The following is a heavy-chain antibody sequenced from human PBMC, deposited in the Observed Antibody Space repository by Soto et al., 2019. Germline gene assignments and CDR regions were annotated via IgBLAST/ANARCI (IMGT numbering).Heavy chain of an antibody. D-gene: IGHD6-19*01. CDR2: TYYRSKWYN. Sequence: SQTLSLTCAISEDSVSSNSAAWNWIRQSPSRGLEWLGRTYYRSKWYNDYAVSVKSRITINPDTSKNQFSLQLNSVTPEDTAVYYCARERSSGYLSQYYFDYWGQGTLVTVSS. V-gene: IGHV6-1*01. CDR1: EDSVSSNSAA. J-gene: IGHJ4*02. CDR3: ARERSSGYLSQYYFDY.